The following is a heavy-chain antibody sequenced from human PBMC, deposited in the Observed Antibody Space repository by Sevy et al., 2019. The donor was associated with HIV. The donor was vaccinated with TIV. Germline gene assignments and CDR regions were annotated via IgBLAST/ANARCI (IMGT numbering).Heavy chain of an antibody. CDR3: AKALVETEDKNEFDP. Sequence: GGSLRLSCAASGFTLSSYAMSWVRQAPGKGMEWVSSISISGADKYYAYSVKGRFTIFRDNSQNMLYLQMISLRAEDTALYYCAKALVETEDKNEFDPWGQGTLVPVSS. V-gene: IGHV3-23*01. CDR1: GFTLSSYA. J-gene: IGHJ5*02. CDR2: ISISGADK. D-gene: IGHD2-8*02.